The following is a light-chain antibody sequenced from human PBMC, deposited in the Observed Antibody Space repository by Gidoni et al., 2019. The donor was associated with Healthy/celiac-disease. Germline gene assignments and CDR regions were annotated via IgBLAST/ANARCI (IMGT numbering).Light chain of an antibody. CDR1: QGISSY. CDR3: QQLSSYPIT. CDR2: AAS. Sequence: DIQLTQSPSFLSASVGDRVTITCRASQGISSYLAWYQQKPGKAPKLLIYAASTLQGGVPSRFSGSGSGTDFTLTISSLQPEDFATYSCQQLSSYPITFGPGTKVEIK. V-gene: IGKV1-9*01. J-gene: IGKJ3*01.